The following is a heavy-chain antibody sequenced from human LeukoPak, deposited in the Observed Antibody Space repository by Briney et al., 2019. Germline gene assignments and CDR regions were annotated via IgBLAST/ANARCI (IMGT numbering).Heavy chain of an antibody. Sequence: GASVKVSCKASGYTFTSYGIIWVRQAPGQGLEWMGWISGSSVNTHYAQNLQGRVTMTTDTSTSTAYMELRSLRSDDTAVYYCARDEARYSGTYYSNWFDPWGQGTLVTVSS. V-gene: IGHV1-18*01. CDR2: ISGSSVNT. D-gene: IGHD3-22*01. CDR3: ARDEARYSGTYYSNWFDP. J-gene: IGHJ5*02. CDR1: GYTFTSYG.